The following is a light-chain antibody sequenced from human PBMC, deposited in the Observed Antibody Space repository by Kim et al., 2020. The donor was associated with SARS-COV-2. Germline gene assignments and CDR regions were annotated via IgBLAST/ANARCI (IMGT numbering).Light chain of an antibody. CDR2: DAS. CDR3: QQFHDFPLT. Sequence: ASVGDRVPITCRSSQCIGSALAWYQQISGKPPKLLIYDASSLESGVPSMFSGSGSGTDFTLTISSLQPEDFATYYCQQFHDFPLTFGGGTKVDIK. V-gene: IGKV1D-13*01. J-gene: IGKJ4*01. CDR1: QCIGSA.